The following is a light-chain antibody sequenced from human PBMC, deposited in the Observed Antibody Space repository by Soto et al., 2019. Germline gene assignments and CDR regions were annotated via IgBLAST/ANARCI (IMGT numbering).Light chain of an antibody. CDR2: DVS. V-gene: IGLV2-14*03. J-gene: IGLJ2*01. CDR1: SNDVGGYNY. CDR3: SSYTSSTTRV. Sequence: QSALTQPASVSGSPGQSITISCTGTSNDVGGYNYVSWYQQHPDKAPKLMIYDVSNRPSGVSNRFSGSKSGNTASLTISGLQAEDEADYYCSSYTSSTTRVFGGGTKLTVL.